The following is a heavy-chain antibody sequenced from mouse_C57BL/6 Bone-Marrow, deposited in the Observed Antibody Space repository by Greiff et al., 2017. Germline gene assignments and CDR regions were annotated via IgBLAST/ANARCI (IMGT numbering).Heavy chain of an antibody. CDR3: ARLGPYDGQN. CDR2: IYPRDGST. CDR1: GYTFTSYD. Sequence: QVQLQQSGPELVKPGASVKLSCKASGYTFTSYDINWVKQRPGQGLEWIGRIYPRDGSTKYNEKFKGKATLTVDTSSSTAYMELHSLTSEDSAVYFCARLGPYDGQNWGQGTLVTVSA. V-gene: IGHV1-85*01. D-gene: IGHD2-3*01. J-gene: IGHJ3*01.